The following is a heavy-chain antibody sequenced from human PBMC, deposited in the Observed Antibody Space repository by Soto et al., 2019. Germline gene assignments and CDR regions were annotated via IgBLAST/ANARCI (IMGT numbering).Heavy chain of an antibody. CDR1: GGSFSSYY. V-gene: IGHV4-34*01. CDR3: ARGEPRFMEWLLLSEYFDP. CDR2: INHSGST. D-gene: IGHD3-3*01. J-gene: IGHJ5*02. Sequence: PSETLSLTCAVYGGSFSSYYWSWIRQPPGKGLEWIGVINHSGSTNYDPSLKSRVTISIDTSKNHVSLTLSSVTAADTAVYYCARGEPRFMEWLLLSEYFDPWGQGTLVTVSS.